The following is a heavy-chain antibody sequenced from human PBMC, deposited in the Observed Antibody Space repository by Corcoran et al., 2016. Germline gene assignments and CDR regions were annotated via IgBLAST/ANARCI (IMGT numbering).Heavy chain of an antibody. CDR3: TTDRGVVAARYYYYYYGMDV. D-gene: IGHD6-6*01. CDR1: GFTFSNAW. CDR2: IKSKTDGGTT. J-gene: IGHJ6*02. V-gene: IGHV3-15*07. Sequence: EVQLVESGGGLVKPGGSLRLSCAASGFTFSNAWMNWVRQAPGKGLEWVGRIKSKTDGGTTDYAAPVKGRFTISRDDSKNTLYLQMNSLKTEDTAVYYCTTDRGVVAARYYYYYYGMDVWGQGTTVTVSS.